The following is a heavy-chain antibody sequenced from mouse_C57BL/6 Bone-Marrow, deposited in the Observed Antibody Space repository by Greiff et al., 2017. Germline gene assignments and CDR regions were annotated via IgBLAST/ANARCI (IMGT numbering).Heavy chain of an antibody. V-gene: IGHV5-9-1*02. Sequence: EVQLVESGEGLVKPGGSLKLSCAASGFTFSSYAMSWVRQTPETRLEWVAYISSGGDYIYYADTVKGRFTISRDNARNTLYLQMSILKSEDTAMYYCTRFYDYDRGFDYWGQGTTLTVSS. CDR3: TRFYDYDRGFDY. D-gene: IGHD2-4*01. CDR2: ISSGGDYI. CDR1: GFTFSSYA. J-gene: IGHJ2*01.